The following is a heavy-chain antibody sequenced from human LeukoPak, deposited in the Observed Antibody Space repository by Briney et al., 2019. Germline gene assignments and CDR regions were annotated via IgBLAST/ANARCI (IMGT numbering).Heavy chain of an antibody. CDR3: ARGTRYCSSTSCHGDFDY. V-gene: IGHV4-59*08. CDR2: IYYSGST. D-gene: IGHD2-2*01. Sequence: SETLSLTCTVSGGSISSYYWSWIRQPPGKGLEWIGYIYYSGSTSYNPSLKSRVTISVDTSKNQFSLKLSSVTAADTAVYYCARGTRYCSSTSCHGDFDYWGQGTLVTVSS. J-gene: IGHJ4*02. CDR1: GGSISSYY.